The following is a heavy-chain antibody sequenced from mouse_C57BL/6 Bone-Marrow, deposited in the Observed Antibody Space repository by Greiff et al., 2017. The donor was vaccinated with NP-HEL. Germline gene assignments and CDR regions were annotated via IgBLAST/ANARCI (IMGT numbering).Heavy chain of an antibody. Sequence: QVQLKESGAELVRPGASVKLSCKASGYTFTDYYINWVKQRPGQGLEWIARIYPGSGNTYYNEKFKGKATLTAEKSSSTAYMQLSSLTSEDSAVYFCARWDGDYWGQGTTLTVSS. D-gene: IGHD4-1*01. V-gene: IGHV1-76*01. CDR2: IYPGSGNT. J-gene: IGHJ2*01. CDR1: GYTFTDYY. CDR3: ARWDGDY.